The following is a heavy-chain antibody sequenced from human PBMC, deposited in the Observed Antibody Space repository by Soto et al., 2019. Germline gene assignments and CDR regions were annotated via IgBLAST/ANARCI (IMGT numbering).Heavy chain of an antibody. CDR1: GDSIRGGGHY. Sequence: PSETLSLTCGVSGDSIRGGGHYWNWIRQFPGKGLEWIGYVYHSGSTHYNPSLRGRLTISIDTSKNQFSLRLISVTAADTALYYCARDTGLAPTVWGYWGHGTQVTVSS. V-gene: IGHV4-31*11. CDR2: VYHSGST. D-gene: IGHD7-27*01. CDR3: ARDTGLAPTVWGY. J-gene: IGHJ4*03.